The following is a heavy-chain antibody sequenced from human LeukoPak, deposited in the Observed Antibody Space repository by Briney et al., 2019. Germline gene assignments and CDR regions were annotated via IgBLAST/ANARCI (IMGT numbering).Heavy chain of an antibody. J-gene: IGHJ6*03. Sequence: ASETLSLTCTVSGGSISRYYWSWIRQPPGKGLEWIGYIYYSGSTNYNPSLKSRVTISVDTSKNQFSLKLSSVTAADTAVYYCARGRSSMVRGYYYYYMDVWGKGTTVTISS. V-gene: IGHV4-59*01. CDR3: ARGRSSMVRGYYYYYMDV. CDR1: GGSISRYY. D-gene: IGHD3-10*01. CDR2: IYYSGST.